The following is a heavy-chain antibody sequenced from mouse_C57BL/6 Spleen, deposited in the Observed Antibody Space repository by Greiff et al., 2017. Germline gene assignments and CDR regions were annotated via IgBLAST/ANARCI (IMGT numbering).Heavy chain of an antibody. D-gene: IGHD2-4*01. Sequence: VKLLESGPELVKPGASVKISCKASGYAFSSSWMNWVKQRPGKGLEWIGRIYPGDGDTNYNGKFKGKATLTADKSSSTAYLQLSSLTSEDSAVYFCARFLLRDYAMDYWGQGTSVTVSS. J-gene: IGHJ4*01. V-gene: IGHV1-82*01. CDR2: IYPGDGDT. CDR1: GYAFSSSW. CDR3: ARFLLRDYAMDY.